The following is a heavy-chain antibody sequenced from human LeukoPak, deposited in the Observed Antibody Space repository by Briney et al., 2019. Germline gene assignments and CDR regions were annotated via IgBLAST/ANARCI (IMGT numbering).Heavy chain of an antibody. CDR2: ISSSGRTI. CDR1: GFTFSDYY. V-gene: IGHV3-11*01. J-gene: IGHJ4*02. D-gene: IGHD3-22*01. CDR3: ARGGYDSSGYVGY. Sequence: AGGSLRLSCAASGFTFSDYYMSWIRQGPGKGLEGVSYISSSGRTIYYADSVRGRFTISRDNAKNSLYLQMNSLRAEDTAVYYCARGGYDSSGYVGYWGQGTLVTVSS.